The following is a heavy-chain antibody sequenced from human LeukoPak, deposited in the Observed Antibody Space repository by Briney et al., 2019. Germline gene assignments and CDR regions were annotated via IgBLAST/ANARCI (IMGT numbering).Heavy chain of an antibody. D-gene: IGHD3-22*01. Sequence: PSETLSLTCTVSGGSISSSNSYWGWIRQPPGTGLEWIGSIYYSGSTYYNPSLKSRVTISVDTSKNQFSLKLSSVTAADTAVYYCARRYYYDSSGYYQAPAYFDYWGQGTLVTVSS. CDR3: ARRYYYDSSGYYQAPAYFDY. CDR2: IYYSGST. V-gene: IGHV4-39*01. J-gene: IGHJ4*02. CDR1: GGSISSSNSY.